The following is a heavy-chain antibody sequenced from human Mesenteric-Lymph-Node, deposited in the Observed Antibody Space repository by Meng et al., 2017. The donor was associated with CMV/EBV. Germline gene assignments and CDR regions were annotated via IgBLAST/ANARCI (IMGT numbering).Heavy chain of an antibody. V-gene: IGHV4-39*01. CDR1: GGSISSSSYY. J-gene: IGHJ4*02. CDR2: IYYSGST. D-gene: IGHD3-3*01. CDR3: ATLYYDFWSGYYY. Sequence: SETLSLTCTVSGGSISSSSYYWGWIRQPPGKGLEWIGSIYYSGSTYYNPSLKSRVTISVDTSKNQFSLKLSSVTAADTAVYYCATLYYDFWSGYYYWGQGTLVTVSS.